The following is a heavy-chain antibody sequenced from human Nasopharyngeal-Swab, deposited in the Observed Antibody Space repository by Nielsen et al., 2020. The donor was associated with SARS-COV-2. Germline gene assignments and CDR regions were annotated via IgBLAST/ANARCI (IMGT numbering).Heavy chain of an antibody. CDR2: ISYDGSNK. Sequence: GESLKISCAASGFTFSSYAMHWVRQAPGKGLEWVAVISYDGSNKYYADSVKGRSTISRDNSKNTLYLQMNSLRAEDTAVYYCARDRGIAVAGNYYYYGMDVWGQGTTVTVSS. CDR3: ARDRGIAVAGNYYYYGMDV. V-gene: IGHV3-30-3*01. CDR1: GFTFSSYA. J-gene: IGHJ6*02. D-gene: IGHD6-19*01.